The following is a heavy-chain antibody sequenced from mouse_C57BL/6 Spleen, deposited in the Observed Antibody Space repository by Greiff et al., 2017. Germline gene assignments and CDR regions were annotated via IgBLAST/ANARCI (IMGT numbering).Heavy chain of an antibody. CDR3: ARSEPSAY. Sequence: QVHVKQSGAELVKPGASVKISCKASGYAFSSYWMNWVKQRPGKGLEWIGQIYPGDGDTNYNGKFKGKATLTADKSSSTAYMQLSSLTSEDSAVYFCARSEPSAYWGQGTLVTVSA. V-gene: IGHV1-80*01. CDR1: GYAFSSYW. CDR2: IYPGDGDT. J-gene: IGHJ3*01.